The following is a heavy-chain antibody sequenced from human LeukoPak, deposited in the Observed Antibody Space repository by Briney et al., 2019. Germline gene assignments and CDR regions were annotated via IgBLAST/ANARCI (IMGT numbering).Heavy chain of an antibody. V-gene: IGHV3-64*02. D-gene: IGHD5-18*01. CDR2: ISSNGGST. J-gene: IGHJ4*02. Sequence: QSGGSLRLSCAASGFTFSSYAMHWVRQAPGKGLEYVSAISSNGGSTYYADSVKGRFTISRDNSKNTLYLQMGSLRAEDMAVYYCARGGGYSYAPLDYWGQGTLVTVSS. CDR3: ARGGGYSYAPLDY. CDR1: GFTFSSYA.